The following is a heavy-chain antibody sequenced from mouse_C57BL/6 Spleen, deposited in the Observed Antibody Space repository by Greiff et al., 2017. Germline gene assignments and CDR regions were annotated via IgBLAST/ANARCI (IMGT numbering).Heavy chain of an antibody. Sequence: VQLQQPGAELVKPGASVKLSCKASGYTFTSYWMHWVKQRPGQGLEWIGMIHPNSGSTNYNEKFKSKATLTVDKSSSTAYMQLSSLTSAYSAVXYGARDLKVGPYAMDYWGQGTSVTVSS. CDR3: ARDLKVGPYAMDY. V-gene: IGHV1-64*01. CDR1: GYTFTSYW. J-gene: IGHJ4*01. CDR2: IHPNSGST. D-gene: IGHD1-3*01.